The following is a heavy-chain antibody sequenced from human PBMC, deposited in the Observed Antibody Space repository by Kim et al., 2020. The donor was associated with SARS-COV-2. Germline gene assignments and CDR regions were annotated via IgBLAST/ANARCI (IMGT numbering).Heavy chain of an antibody. CDR3: ARSEGRASWHQFDY. CDR2: IFYSGST. J-gene: IGHJ4*02. V-gene: IGHV4-59*01. Sequence: SETLSLTYTVSSDSISAYYWSWIRRLPGKGLEWIGYIFYSGSTSYNPSLKSRVTISWDTSRNQFSLDLTSVTHADTAVYYCARSEGRASWHQFDYWGQGILVTVSS. CDR1: SDSISAYY.